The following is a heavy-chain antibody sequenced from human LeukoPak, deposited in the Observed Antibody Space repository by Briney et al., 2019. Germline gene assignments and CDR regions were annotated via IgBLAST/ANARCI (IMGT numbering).Heavy chain of an antibody. CDR2: INPGGST. CDR3: ARVHGHNLGTLDY. D-gene: IGHD5-24*01. V-gene: IGHV4-34*01. Sequence: SETLSLTCTVSGGTISNYYWNWIRQPPGEGLQWIGEINPGGSTNKNPSLQSRLIMSVDTSKNQFSLNLTSVTAADTAVYYCARVHGHNLGTLDYWGQGILVTVTS. CDR1: GGTISNYY. J-gene: IGHJ4*02.